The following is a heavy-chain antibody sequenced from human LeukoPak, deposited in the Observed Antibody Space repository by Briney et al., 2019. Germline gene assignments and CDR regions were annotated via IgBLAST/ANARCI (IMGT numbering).Heavy chain of an antibody. D-gene: IGHD2-15*01. CDR2: IYYSGST. V-gene: IGHV4-59*01. J-gene: IGHJ6*03. CDR3: ARSVEGYCRGGSCYYYSYYMDV. CDR1: GGSISSYF. Sequence: SETLSLTCTVSGGSISSYFWIWIRQPPGKGLEWIGYIYYSGSTDYNPSLKSRVTMSVDTSKNQFSLKLSSVTAADTAVYYCARSVEGYCRGGSCYYYSYYMDVWGKGTTVTVSS.